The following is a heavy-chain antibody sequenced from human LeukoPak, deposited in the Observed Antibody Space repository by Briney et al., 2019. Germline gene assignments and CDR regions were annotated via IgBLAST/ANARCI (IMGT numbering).Heavy chain of an antibody. CDR3: ARANALYCSSTSCLFDY. V-gene: IGHV1-2*02. CDR1: GYTFTDYY. Sequence: ASVKVSCKASGYTFTDYYIHWVRQAPGQGLEWMAWINPNSGGTYYAQNFHDRITLTRDTSISTAYMELSRLRSDDTAIYYCARANALYCSSTSCLFDYWGQGTLVSVSS. CDR2: INPNSGGT. D-gene: IGHD2-2*01. J-gene: IGHJ4*02.